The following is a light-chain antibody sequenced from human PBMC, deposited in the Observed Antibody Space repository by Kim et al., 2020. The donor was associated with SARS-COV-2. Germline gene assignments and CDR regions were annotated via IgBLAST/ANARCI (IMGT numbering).Light chain of an antibody. CDR1: QSVTSDY. CDR3: QQYGSS. Sequence: PGDSATLSCRASQSVTSDYLAWYQQKPGQAPRLLIYAAASRATGIPDRFRGSGSGTDFTLTIKRLEPDDFAVYYCQQYGSSFGQGTKVDI. J-gene: IGKJ1*01. CDR2: AAA. V-gene: IGKV3-20*01.